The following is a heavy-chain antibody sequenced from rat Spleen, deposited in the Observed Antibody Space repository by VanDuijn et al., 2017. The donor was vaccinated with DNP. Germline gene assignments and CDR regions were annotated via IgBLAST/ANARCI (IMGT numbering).Heavy chain of an antibody. J-gene: IGHJ4*01. CDR3: ARDIGTTAMDA. D-gene: IGHD1-5*01. Sequence: QVQLKESGPGLVQPSQTLSLTCTVSGFSLTSYHVHWVRLPPGKGLEWMGRIQSGGTTDYNSALKSRLSISRDTSKSQVFLKVNSLQTEDTATYYCARDIGTTAMDAWGQGTSVTVSS. V-gene: IGHV2-27*01. CDR2: IQSGGTT. CDR1: GFSLTSYH.